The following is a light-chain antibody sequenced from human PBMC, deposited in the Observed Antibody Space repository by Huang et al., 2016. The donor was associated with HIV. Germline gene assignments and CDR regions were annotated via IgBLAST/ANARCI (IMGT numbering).Light chain of an antibody. CDR3: HQYTKWPSWT. CDR2: GAA. J-gene: IGKJ1*01. Sequence: EIVMTQSPGTLTVSPGERATHSCRASQSVSSNLAWYQQKPGQTPRLLIYGAATRATGITARVSGSGSGTEFTLTISSLQSEDFGVYYCHQYTKWPSWTFGQGTKVEIK. V-gene: IGKV3-15*01. CDR1: QSVSSN.